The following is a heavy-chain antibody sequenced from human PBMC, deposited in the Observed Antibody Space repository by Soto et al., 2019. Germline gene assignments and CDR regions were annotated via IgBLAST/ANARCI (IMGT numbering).Heavy chain of an antibody. CDR3: TTRCSGGSCYSENGMDV. CDR2: IKSKTDGGTT. CDR1: GFTFSNAW. D-gene: IGHD2-15*01. Sequence: EVQLVESGGGLVKPGGSLRLSCAASGFTFSNAWMSWVRQAPGKGLEWVGRIKSKTDGGTTDYAAPVKGRFTISRDDSKNTLYLQMNSLKTEDTAVYYCTTRCSGGSCYSENGMDVWGQGTTVTVSS. V-gene: IGHV3-15*01. J-gene: IGHJ6*02.